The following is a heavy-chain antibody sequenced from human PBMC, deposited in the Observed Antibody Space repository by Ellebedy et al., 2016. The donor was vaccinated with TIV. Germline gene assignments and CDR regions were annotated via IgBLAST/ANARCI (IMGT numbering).Heavy chain of an antibody. CDR1: SPTFSRSW. Sequence: GESLKISCVDSSPTFSRSWMHWVRQAPGEGLVWVAGMNPDGSVISHADSVKGRFTISSDNAKHTLYLQMNSLRAEDTAVYYCTSYCGGDCYWGGYWGQGTLLTVSS. J-gene: IGHJ4*02. V-gene: IGHV3-74*01. CDR3: TSYCGGDCYWGGY. CDR2: MNPDGSVI. D-gene: IGHD2-21*02.